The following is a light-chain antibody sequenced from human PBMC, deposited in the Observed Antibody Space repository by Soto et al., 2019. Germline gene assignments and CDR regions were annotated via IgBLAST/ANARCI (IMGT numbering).Light chain of an antibody. CDR1: QSVSSSY. V-gene: IGKV3-20*01. CDR3: QQYGSSPPYT. Sequence: EIVLTQSPGILSLSPGERATLSCRASQSVSSSYLAWYQQKPGQAPRLLIYGASNRATGIPDRFSASGSKTNFTLTISRLEPVDFAVYYCQQYGSSPPYTFGQGTKLEIK. J-gene: IGKJ2*01. CDR2: GAS.